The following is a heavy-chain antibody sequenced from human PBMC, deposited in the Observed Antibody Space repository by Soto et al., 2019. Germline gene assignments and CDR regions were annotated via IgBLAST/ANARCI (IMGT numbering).Heavy chain of an antibody. CDR1: GFTFTSSA. Sequence: GASVKVSCKASGFTFTSSAVQWVRQARGQRLEWIGWIVVGSGNTNYAQKFQERVTITRDMSTSTAYMELSSLRSEDTAVYYCAAERALDSSGYYYYFDYWGQGTLVTVSS. D-gene: IGHD3-22*01. CDR2: IVVGSGNT. J-gene: IGHJ4*02. CDR3: AAERALDSSGYYYYFDY. V-gene: IGHV1-58*01.